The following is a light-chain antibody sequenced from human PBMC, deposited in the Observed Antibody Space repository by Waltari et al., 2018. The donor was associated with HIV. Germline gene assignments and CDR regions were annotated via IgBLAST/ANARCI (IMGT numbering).Light chain of an antibody. V-gene: IGLV2-11*01. J-gene: IGLJ2*01. CDR1: CRDVGNSNF. CDR3: SSFAAASGFVV. CDR2: DVP. Sequence: QSALTQPRAVSGSPGQSFAIPCTADCRDVGNSNFFSWYLQRPGKAPNLNIYDVPERPSVVFHCFSGSKSGSTTTLIISGLQAEYDAVYFFSSFAAASGFVVFGGGTNLAVL.